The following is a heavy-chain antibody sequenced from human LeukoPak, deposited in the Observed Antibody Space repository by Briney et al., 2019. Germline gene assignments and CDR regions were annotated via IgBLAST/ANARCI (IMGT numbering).Heavy chain of an antibody. J-gene: IGHJ4*02. D-gene: IGHD3-16*02. CDR2: IKSKTDGETT. Sequence: GGSLRLSCAASGFTFSHAWMSWVRQAPGKGLEWVGRIKSKTDGETTDYAAPVKGRFTISRDDPKNTLYLQMNSLKTEDTAVYYCTTDRYDYWGQGTLVTVSS. CDR1: GFTFSHAW. CDR3: TTDRYDY. V-gene: IGHV3-15*01.